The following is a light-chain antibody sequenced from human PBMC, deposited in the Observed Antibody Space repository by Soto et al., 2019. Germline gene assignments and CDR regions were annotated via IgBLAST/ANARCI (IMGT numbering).Light chain of an antibody. J-gene: IGKJ1*01. CDR2: DAS. V-gene: IGKV1-5*01. CDR1: QDISNW. CDR3: QHYNSYPAT. Sequence: DIQMTQSPSTLSASVGDRVTITCRASQDISNWLAWYQQKPGKAPKLLIYDASSLESVVPSRFSGSCSGTKFTLTIDSLQPYDSATYYFQHYNSYPATCGQGTKVEIK.